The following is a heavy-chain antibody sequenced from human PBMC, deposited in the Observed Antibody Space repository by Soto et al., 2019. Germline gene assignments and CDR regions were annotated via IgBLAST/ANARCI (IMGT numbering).Heavy chain of an antibody. V-gene: IGHV6-1*01. CDR1: GDTVSTNTAA. J-gene: IGHJ6*02. CDR3: ARDWGYDPDPTYYYGMDV. CDR2: IYYKSRWYN. D-gene: IGHD5-12*01. Sequence: PSQTLSLTCAISGDTVSTNTAAWNWIRQSPSRGLEWLGRIYYKSRWYNDYSESLKSRIVIIPDTSRNQFSLQLNSVIPEDTAVYYCARDWGYDPDPTYYYGMDVWGQGTKVTVSS.